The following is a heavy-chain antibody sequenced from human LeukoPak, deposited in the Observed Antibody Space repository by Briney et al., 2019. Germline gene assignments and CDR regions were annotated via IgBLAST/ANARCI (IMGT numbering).Heavy chain of an antibody. CDR2: ISYDGSNK. J-gene: IGHJ4*02. D-gene: IGHD6-13*01. CDR1: GFTFSSYG. Sequence: GRSLRLSCAASGFTFSSYGMHWVRQAPGKGLEWVAVISYDGSNKYYADSVKGRFTISRDNSKNTLYLQMNSLGADDTAVYYCARVAEAAAFDYWGQGTLVTVSS. CDR3: ARVAEAAAFDY. V-gene: IGHV3-30*03.